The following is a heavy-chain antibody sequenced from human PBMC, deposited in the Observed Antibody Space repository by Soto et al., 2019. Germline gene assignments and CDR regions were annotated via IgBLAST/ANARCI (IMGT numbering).Heavy chain of an antibody. CDR1: GGSISSYY. Sequence: SETLSLTCTVSGGSISSYYWSRIRQPPGKGLEWIGYIYYSGSTNYNPSLKSRVTISVDTSKNQFSLKLSSVTAADTAVYYCARSPRTANWFDPWGQGTLVTVSS. V-gene: IGHV4-59*01. D-gene: IGHD6-25*01. CDR3: ARSPRTANWFDP. CDR2: IYYSGST. J-gene: IGHJ5*02.